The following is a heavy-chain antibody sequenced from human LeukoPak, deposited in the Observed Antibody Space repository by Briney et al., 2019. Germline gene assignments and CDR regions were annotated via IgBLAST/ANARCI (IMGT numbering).Heavy chain of an antibody. CDR3: ARVKVALLGDY. CDR1: GFTFSDYY. Sequence: GGSLRLSCAASGFTFSDYYMSWIRQAPGKGLEWVAVIWYDGSNKYYADSVKGRFTISRDNSKNTLYLQMNSLRAEDTAVYYCARVKVALLGDYWGQGTLVTVSS. V-gene: IGHV3-33*08. J-gene: IGHJ4*02. CDR2: IWYDGSNK. D-gene: IGHD3-16*01.